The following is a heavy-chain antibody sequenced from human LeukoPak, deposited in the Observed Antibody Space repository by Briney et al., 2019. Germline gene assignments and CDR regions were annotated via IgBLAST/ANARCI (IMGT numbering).Heavy chain of an antibody. CDR3: EREATKQWLASGYFDY. CDR1: GGTFSSYA. D-gene: IGHD6-19*01. CDR2: IIPIFGTA. V-gene: IGHV1-69*05. Sequence: SVKVSCKASGGTFSSYAISWVRQAPGQGLEWMGMIIPIFGTANNAQKFQGRVTITTDEATSTTYMELSSLRSEDTAVYYCEREATKQWLASGYFDYWGQGTLVTVSS. J-gene: IGHJ4*02.